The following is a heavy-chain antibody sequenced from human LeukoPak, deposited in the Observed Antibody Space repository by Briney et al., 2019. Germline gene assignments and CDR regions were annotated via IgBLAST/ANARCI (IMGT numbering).Heavy chain of an antibody. V-gene: IGHV3-23*01. Sequence: GGSLRLSCTASGFTFSSYGMNWVRQAPGKGLEWVSGISGRGSSIYYADSVKGRFTISRDNSNNTLCLQMSSLRAEDSALYYCAKGPRAFGGIIGSGGYYFDYWGQGALVTVSS. CDR2: ISGRGSSI. CDR1: GFTFSSYG. D-gene: IGHD3-16*02. CDR3: AKGPRAFGGIIGSGGYYFDY. J-gene: IGHJ4*02.